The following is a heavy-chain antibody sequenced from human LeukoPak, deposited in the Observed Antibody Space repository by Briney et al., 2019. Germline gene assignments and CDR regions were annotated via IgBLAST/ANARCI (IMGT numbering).Heavy chain of an antibody. J-gene: IGHJ4*02. CDR2: INPNSGGT. CDR3: APQYYYDSSGPAGDY. CDR1: GYTFTGYY. D-gene: IGHD3-22*01. Sequence: ASVKVSCKASGYTFTGYYMHWVRQAPGQGLEWMGWINPNSGGTNYAQKFQGRVTMTEDTSTDTAYMELSSLRSEDTAVYYCAPQYYYDSSGPAGDYWGQGTLVTVSS. V-gene: IGHV1-2*02.